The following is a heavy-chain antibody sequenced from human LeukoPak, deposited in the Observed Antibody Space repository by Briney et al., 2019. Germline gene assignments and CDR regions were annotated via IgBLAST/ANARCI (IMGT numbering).Heavy chain of an antibody. J-gene: IGHJ4*02. V-gene: IGHV4-30-4*08. CDR3: ARASGYYDSSGYAPNFDY. CDR1: GGSISSGDYY. D-gene: IGHD3-22*01. CDR2: IYYSGST. Sequence: ASQTLSLTCTVSGGSISSGDYYWSWIRQPPGKGLGWIGYIYYSGSTYYNPSLKSRVTISVDTSKNQFSLKLSSVTAADTAVYYCARASGYYDSSGYAPNFDYWGQGTLVTVSS.